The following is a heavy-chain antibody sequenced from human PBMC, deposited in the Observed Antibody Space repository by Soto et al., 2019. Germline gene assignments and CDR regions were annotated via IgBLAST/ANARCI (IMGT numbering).Heavy chain of an antibody. CDR2: IKSKTDGGTK. CDR3: TTDSDYYDSSGYFLGPAGDY. V-gene: IGHV3-15*07. D-gene: IGHD3-22*01. Sequence: GGSLRLSCAASGFTFSNAWMNWVRQAPGKGLEWVGRIKSKTDGGTKDYAGPVKGRFTISRDDSKNTLYLQMNSLKTEDTAVYYCTTDSDYYDSSGYFLGPAGDYWGQGTLVTVSS. CDR1: GFTFSNAW. J-gene: IGHJ4*02.